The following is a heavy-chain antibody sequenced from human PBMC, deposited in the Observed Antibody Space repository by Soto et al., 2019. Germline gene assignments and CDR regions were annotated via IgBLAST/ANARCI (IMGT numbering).Heavy chain of an antibody. CDR3: AKTVHYYYYYMDV. Sequence: HPGGSLRLSCAASGFTFSSYAMSWVRQAPGKGLEWVSAISGSGGSTYYADSVKGRFTISRDNSKNTLYLQMNSLRAEDTAVYYCAKTVHYYYYYMDVWGKGTTVTVSS. CDR1: GFTFSSYA. CDR2: ISGSGGST. V-gene: IGHV3-23*01. J-gene: IGHJ6*03. D-gene: IGHD4-4*01.